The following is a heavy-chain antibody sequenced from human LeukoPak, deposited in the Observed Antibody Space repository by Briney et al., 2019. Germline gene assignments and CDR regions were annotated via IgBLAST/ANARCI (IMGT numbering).Heavy chain of an antibody. J-gene: IGHJ2*01. Sequence: SETLSLTCTVSGGSISSSSYYGGWSRQPPGKGLGWIGSIHYSGSTYYNPSRKSRPTISVDTCNNQFSMTLVSVTAADTAVYYCARDSNYGDYFLHSWYFDLWGRGTLVTVSS. D-gene: IGHD4-17*01. V-gene: IGHV4-39*07. CDR1: GGSISSSSYY. CDR2: IHYSGST. CDR3: ARDSNYGDYFLHSWYFDL.